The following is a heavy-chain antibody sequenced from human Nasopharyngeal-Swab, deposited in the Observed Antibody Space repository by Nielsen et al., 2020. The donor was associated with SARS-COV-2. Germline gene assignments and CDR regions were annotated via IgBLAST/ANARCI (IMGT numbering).Heavy chain of an antibody. D-gene: IGHD2-15*01. CDR3: ARARIGSKYYFDY. CDR1: WFTVSSNY. V-gene: IGHV3-53*01. J-gene: IGHJ4*02. CDR2: IYSGGST. Sequence: GESLKISCAASWFTVSSNYMSLVRQAPGKGLEWVSVIYSGGSTYYADSVKGRFTISRDNAKNSLYLQMNSLRAEDTAVYYCARARIGSKYYFDYWGQGTLVTVSS.